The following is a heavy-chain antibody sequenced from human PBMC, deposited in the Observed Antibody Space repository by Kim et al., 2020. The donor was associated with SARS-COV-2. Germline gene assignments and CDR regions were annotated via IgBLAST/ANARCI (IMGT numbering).Heavy chain of an antibody. CDR3: ARPPREAGTGWFDP. Sequence: SPSFQGQVTISADKAISTAYLQWSSLKASDTAMYYCARPPREAGTGWFDPWGQGTLVTVSS. V-gene: IGHV5-51*01. J-gene: IGHJ5*02. D-gene: IGHD6-13*01.